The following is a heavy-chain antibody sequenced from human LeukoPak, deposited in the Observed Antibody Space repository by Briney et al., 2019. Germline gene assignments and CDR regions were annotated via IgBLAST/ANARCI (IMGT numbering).Heavy chain of an antibody. J-gene: IGHJ4*02. D-gene: IGHD2-2*01. CDR1: GFTFSSYA. CDR2: ISGSGYDT. Sequence: PGGSLRLSCAVSGFTFSSYATSWARQAPGTGLQSVSAISGSGYDTYYADSVKGRFTISRDNSKSTLYLQMDSLRAEDTAVYYCARDAYCTSASCRRDFDSWGQGTLVTVSS. CDR3: ARDAYCTSASCRRDFDS. V-gene: IGHV3-23*01.